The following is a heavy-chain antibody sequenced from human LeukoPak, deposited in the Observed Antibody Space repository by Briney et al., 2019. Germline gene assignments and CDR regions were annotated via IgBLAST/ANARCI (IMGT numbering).Heavy chain of an antibody. Sequence: SVKVSCKASGGTFSSYAISWVRQAPGQGLEWMGRIIPILGIANYAQKFQGRVTITADKSTSTAYMELSSLRSEDTAVYYCARAYYYDSSGYEPQPFDYWGQGTLVTVSS. CDR1: GGTFSSYA. V-gene: IGHV1-69*04. CDR3: ARAYYYDSSGYEPQPFDY. CDR2: IIPILGIA. D-gene: IGHD3-22*01. J-gene: IGHJ4*02.